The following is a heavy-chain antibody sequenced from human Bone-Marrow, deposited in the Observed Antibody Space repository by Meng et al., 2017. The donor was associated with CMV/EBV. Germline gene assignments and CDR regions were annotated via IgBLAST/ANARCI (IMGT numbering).Heavy chain of an antibody. CDR2: ISSSGSTI. J-gene: IGHJ6*02. D-gene: IGHD5-18*01. CDR1: GFTFSDYY. Sequence: GGSLRLSCAASGFTFSDYYMSWIRQSPGKGLEWVSYISSSGSTIYYADSVKGRFTISRDNAKNSLYLQMNSLRAEDTAVYYCARVPPPAGYSYGYGYYYGMVVWGQGTTVTIAS. CDR3: ARVPPPAGYSYGYGYYYGMVV. V-gene: IGHV3-11*01.